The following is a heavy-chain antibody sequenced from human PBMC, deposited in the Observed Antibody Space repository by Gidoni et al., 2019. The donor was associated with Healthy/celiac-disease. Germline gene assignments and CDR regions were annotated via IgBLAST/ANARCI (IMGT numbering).Heavy chain of an antibody. CDR2: ISSSSSAM. CDR3: ARVMLHYYDSSGAIDY. CDR1: GFTFSTYS. J-gene: IGHJ4*02. Sequence: EVQLVESGGGLVQPGGSLRLSCAASGFTFSTYSMHWVRQTPGKGLEWVSYISSSSSAMYYADSVKGRFTISRDNAKNSLYLQMNSLRDEDTAVYYCARVMLHYYDSSGAIDYWGQGTLVTVSS. V-gene: IGHV3-48*02. D-gene: IGHD3-22*01.